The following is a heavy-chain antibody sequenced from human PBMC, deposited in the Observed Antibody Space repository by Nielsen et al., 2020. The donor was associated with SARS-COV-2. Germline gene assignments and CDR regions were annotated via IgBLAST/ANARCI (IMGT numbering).Heavy chain of an antibody. V-gene: IGHV4-34*01. CDR1: GGSFSGYY. CDR2: ISHSGST. CDR3: ASTPYCSGGSCYSNAFDI. Sequence: SETLSLTCAVYGGSFSGYYWSWIRQPPGKGLEWIGEISHSGSTNYNPSLKSRVTISVDTSKNQFSLKLSSVTAADTAVYYCASTPYCSGGSCYSNAFDIWGQGTMVTVSS. J-gene: IGHJ3*02. D-gene: IGHD2-15*01.